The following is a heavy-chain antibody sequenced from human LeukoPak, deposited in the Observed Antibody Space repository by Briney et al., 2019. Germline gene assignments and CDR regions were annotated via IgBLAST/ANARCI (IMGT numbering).Heavy chain of an antibody. CDR3: ARVRWDCSGGSCYPGGTDV. V-gene: IGHV3-21*01. D-gene: IGHD2-15*01. Sequence: AGGSLRLSCVASGFTLSFYSMNWVRQAPGKGLEWVSSISSSSNYIDYADSLRGRLTISRDNSKSSLYLQINSLRAEDTAVYFCARVRWDCSGGSCYPGGTDVWGQGTTVTVSS. CDR1: GFTLSFYS. CDR2: ISSSSNYI. J-gene: IGHJ6*02.